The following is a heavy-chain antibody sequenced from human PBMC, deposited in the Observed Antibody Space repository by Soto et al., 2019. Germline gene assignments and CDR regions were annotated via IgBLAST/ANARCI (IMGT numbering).Heavy chain of an antibody. CDR3: AKDQRGSSSWFYWFDP. J-gene: IGHJ5*02. D-gene: IGHD6-13*01. CDR2: ISGSGGST. Sequence: PGGSLRLSCAASGFTFSIYAMSWVRQAPGKGLEWVSVISGSGGSTYYADSVKGRFTISRDNSKNMVYLQMNSLRAEDTAVYYCAKDQRGSSSWFYWFDPWGQGTLVTVSS. CDR1: GFTFSIYA. V-gene: IGHV3-23*01.